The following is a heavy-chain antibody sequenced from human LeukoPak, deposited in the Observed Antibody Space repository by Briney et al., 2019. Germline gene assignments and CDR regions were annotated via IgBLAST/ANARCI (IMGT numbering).Heavy chain of an antibody. CDR2: IKSKGNSHAT. V-gene: IGHV3-73*01. D-gene: IGHD2-2*02. J-gene: IGHJ4*02. CDR3: ARQSGAAIPFVY. Sequence: PGGSLKLSCEASGFTFSGSAMHWVRQASGKGLEWLGHIKSKGNSHATACAASLKGRFTISRDDSKNTAYLQTNNLETEDTAMYYCARQSGAAIPFVYWGQGTLVTVSS. CDR1: GFTFSGSA.